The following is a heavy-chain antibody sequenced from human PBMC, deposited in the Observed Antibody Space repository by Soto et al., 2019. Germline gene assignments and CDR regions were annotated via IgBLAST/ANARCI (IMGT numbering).Heavy chain of an antibody. D-gene: IGHD3-16*01. CDR3: ARDGGAEMAS. CDR1: GFTFSDYN. J-gene: IGHJ5*02. CDR2: IDIFSATI. V-gene: IGHV3-48*02. Sequence: EVQLVESGGGLVQPGGSLRLSCAASGFTFSDYNMIWVRQAPGKGLQWVSYIDIFSATIYYADSVRGRFTISRDNAKNSRYLQMTSLRDEDTVVYYCARDGGAEMASWGQGTLFTVSS.